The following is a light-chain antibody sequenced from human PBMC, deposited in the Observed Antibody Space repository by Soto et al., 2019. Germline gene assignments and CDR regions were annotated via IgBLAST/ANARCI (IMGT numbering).Light chain of an antibody. V-gene: IGLV1-40*01. Sequence: QPVLTQPPSVSGAPGQRVTISCTGSSSNIGAGYDVHWYQQLPGTAPKLLVHGNTDRPSGVPDRFSGSKSGTSASLAITGLQAEDEADYYCQSYASSLSGWLFGGGTKVTVL. CDR1: SSNIGAGYD. CDR3: QSYASSLSGWL. CDR2: GNT. J-gene: IGLJ2*01.